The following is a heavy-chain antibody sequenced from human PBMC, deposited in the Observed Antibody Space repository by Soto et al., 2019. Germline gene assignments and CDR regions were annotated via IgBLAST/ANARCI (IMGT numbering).Heavy chain of an antibody. J-gene: IGHJ4*02. CDR1: GFTFNSHS. Sequence: EVQLVESGGGLVQPGGSLRLSCAASGFTFNSHSMNWVRQAPGQGLEWVSYISASSNMIYYTDSVKGRFTISRDNAKNSLYLQMNTLRAEDTAVYYCAGVPGWREPLDHWGQGILVTVSS. CDR2: ISASSNMI. D-gene: IGHD1-26*01. V-gene: IGHV3-48*04. CDR3: AGVPGWREPLDH.